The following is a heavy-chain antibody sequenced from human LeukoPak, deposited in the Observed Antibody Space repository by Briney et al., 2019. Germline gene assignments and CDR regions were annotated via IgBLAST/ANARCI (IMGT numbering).Heavy chain of an antibody. D-gene: IGHD2-2*01. V-gene: IGHV3-21*04. CDR2: ISSNSNFI. CDR3: AHGAMYQLDY. Sequence: GGSLRLSCAASGFTFSSYNMNWVRQAPGKGLEGVSSISSNSNFIYYTDSVKGRFTISGDNSRNTLFLQMNSLRAEDTAVYYCAHGAMYQLDYWGQGTLVTVSS. CDR1: GFTFSSYN. J-gene: IGHJ4*02.